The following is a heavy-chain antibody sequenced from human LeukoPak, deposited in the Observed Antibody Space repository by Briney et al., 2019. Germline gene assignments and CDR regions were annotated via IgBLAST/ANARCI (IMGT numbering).Heavy chain of an antibody. D-gene: IGHD4-17*01. CDR1: GFTFSTYA. Sequence: GGCLRLSCAASGFTFSTYAMHWVRQAPGKGLEWVAVISNDATKKYYADSVKGRSTISRDNSENTLYLQMNSLRAEDTAVYYCAKDMNTVTTTFDYWGQGTLVTVSS. CDR3: AKDMNTVTTTFDY. CDR2: ISNDATKK. J-gene: IGHJ4*02. V-gene: IGHV3-30*18.